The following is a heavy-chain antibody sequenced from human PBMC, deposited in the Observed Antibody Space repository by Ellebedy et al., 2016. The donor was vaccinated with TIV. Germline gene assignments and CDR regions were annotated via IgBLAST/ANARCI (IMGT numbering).Heavy chain of an antibody. Sequence: ASVKVSXXASGYTFTGYYMHWVRQAPGQGLEWMGWISAYNGNTNYAQKLQGRVTMTTDTSTSTAYMELRSLRSDDTAVYYCARTGVVGLRLGELSSFDYWGQGTLVTVSS. CDR3: ARTGVVGLRLGELSSFDY. D-gene: IGHD3-16*02. CDR1: GYTFTGYY. V-gene: IGHV1-18*04. CDR2: ISAYNGNT. J-gene: IGHJ4*02.